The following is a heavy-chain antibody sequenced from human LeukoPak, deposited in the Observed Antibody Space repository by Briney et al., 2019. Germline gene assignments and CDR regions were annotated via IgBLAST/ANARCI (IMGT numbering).Heavy chain of an antibody. J-gene: IGHJ6*03. CDR2: INHDATEK. CDR1: GFSFDSYW. D-gene: IGHD3-22*01. V-gene: IGHV3-7*03. Sequence: GGSLRLSCVASGFSFDSYWMNWVRQAPGRGLEWVANINHDATEKYYVDSVKGRFTISRDNAKKSLYLQMNSLRAEDTAVYYCAKSVVVIDYYYYMDVWGKGTTVTISS. CDR3: AKSVVVIDYYYYMDV.